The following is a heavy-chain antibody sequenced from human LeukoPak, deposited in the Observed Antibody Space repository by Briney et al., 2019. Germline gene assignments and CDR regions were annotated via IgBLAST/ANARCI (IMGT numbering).Heavy chain of an antibody. Sequence: PGGSLIISCAASGFTFSSYSMNRVRQAPGQGLNYVSSNSSSSIYIYYADSVKGRFTISRDNAKNSLYLQMNSLKAEDTAVFFFKQKTAYDILTGYSLGGYYYGMDVWGQGTTVTVSS. D-gene: IGHD3-9*01. V-gene: IGHV3-21*01. CDR3: KQKTAYDILTGYSLGGYYYGMDV. CDR2: NSSSSIYI. J-gene: IGHJ6*02. CDR1: GFTFSSYS.